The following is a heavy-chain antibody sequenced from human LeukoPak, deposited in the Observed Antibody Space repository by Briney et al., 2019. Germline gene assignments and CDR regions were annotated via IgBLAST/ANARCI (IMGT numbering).Heavy chain of an antibody. CDR2: INPNSGGT. CDR3: ARGGSSSWYYFDY. J-gene: IGHJ4*02. CDR1: GYTFTGHY. V-gene: IGHV1-2*02. Sequence: ASVKVSCKASGYTFTGHYMHWVRQAPGQGLEWMGWINPNSGGTYYAQNFQGRVTMTRDTSISTAYMELSRLRSDDTAVYYCARGGSSSWYYFDYWGQGTLVTVSS. D-gene: IGHD6-13*01.